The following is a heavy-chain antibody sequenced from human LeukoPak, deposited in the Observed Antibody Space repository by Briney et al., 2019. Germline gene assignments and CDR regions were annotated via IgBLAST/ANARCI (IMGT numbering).Heavy chain of an antibody. CDR3: ARGPQGGTTWFLKDYYYFDY. Sequence: SVKVSCKASGGTFSSYAISWVRQAPGQGLEWMGGIIPIFGTANYAQKFQGRVTITADESTSTAYMGLSSLRSEDTAVYYCARGPQGGTTWFLKDYYYFDYWGQGTLVTVSS. D-gene: IGHD1-1*01. V-gene: IGHV1-69*01. CDR2: IIPIFGTA. J-gene: IGHJ4*02. CDR1: GGTFSSYA.